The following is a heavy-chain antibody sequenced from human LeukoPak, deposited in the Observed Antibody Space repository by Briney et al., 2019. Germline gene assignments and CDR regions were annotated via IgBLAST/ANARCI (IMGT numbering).Heavy chain of an antibody. CDR3: AKTSRRDSTYDSPFDY. CDR2: ISYDGSNK. CDR1: GFTFSSYG. D-gene: IGHD3-3*01. V-gene: IGHV3-30*18. Sequence: GGSLRLSCAASGFTFSSYGMHWVRQAPGKGLEWVAVISYDGSNKYYADSVKGRFTISRDNSKNTLYLQMNSLRAEDTAIYYCAKTSRRDSTYDSPFDYWGQGTVVTVSS. J-gene: IGHJ4*02.